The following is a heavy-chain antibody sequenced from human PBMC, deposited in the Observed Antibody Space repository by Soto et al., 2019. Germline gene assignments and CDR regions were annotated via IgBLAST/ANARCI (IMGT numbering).Heavy chain of an antibody. D-gene: IGHD3-10*01. Sequence: PGGSLRLACAASGFTFSSYSMNWVRQAPGKGLEWVSSISSDSTTIYYADSVKGRFTISRDNARDSLYLQMNSLRDEDTAVYYCARVRHYCAGTYYTDWGQGTLVTVSS. CDR2: ISSDSTTI. CDR3: ARVRHYCAGTYYTD. V-gene: IGHV3-48*02. J-gene: IGHJ4*02. CDR1: GFTFSSYS.